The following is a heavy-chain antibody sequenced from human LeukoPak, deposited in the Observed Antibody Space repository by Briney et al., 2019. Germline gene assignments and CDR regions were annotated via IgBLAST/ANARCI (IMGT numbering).Heavy chain of an antibody. D-gene: IGHD5-24*01. CDR2: IIPIFGTA. J-gene: IGHJ4*02. CDR1: GGTFSSYA. V-gene: IGHV1-69*05. CDR3: ARVDDYNELPFDY. Sequence: ASVKVSCKASGGTFSSYAISWVRQAPGQGLEWMGGIIPIFGTANYAQKLQGRVTMTTDTSTSTAYMELRSLRSDDTAVYYCARVDDYNELPFDYWGQGTLVTVSS.